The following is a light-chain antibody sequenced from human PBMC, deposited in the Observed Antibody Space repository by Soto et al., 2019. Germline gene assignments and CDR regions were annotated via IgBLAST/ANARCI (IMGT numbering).Light chain of an antibody. J-gene: IGKJ1*01. CDR3: QKYTHVLR. V-gene: IGKV1-27*01. Sequence: DVQMTQSPSSLSASVGDRVNITCRASQDIKNYLAWYQQKPGKVPNLLSFATSTLHSGVPSRFSGSGSGTDFTLTISNLQPEDVATYYCQKYTHVLRFGQGTQVEI. CDR2: ATS. CDR1: QDIKNY.